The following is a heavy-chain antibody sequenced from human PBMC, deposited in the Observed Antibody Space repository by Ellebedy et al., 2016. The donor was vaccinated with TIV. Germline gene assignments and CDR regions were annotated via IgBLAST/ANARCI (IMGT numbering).Heavy chain of an antibody. CDR3: VRYTTGLDY. CDR2: ISSSGTYI. J-gene: IGHJ4*02. D-gene: IGHD4-17*01. V-gene: IGHV3-21*01. CDR1: GFIFRSYS. Sequence: PGGSLRLSCAASGFIFRSYSMNWLRQAPGKGLEWVSSISSSGTYIDYADSVKGRFTISRDNAKNSMYLQMNSLRAEDTAVYYCVRYTTGLDYWGQGTLVSVSS.